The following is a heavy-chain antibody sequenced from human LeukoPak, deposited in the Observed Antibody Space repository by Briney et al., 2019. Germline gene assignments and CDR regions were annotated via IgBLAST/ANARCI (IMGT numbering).Heavy chain of an antibody. V-gene: IGHV1-18*01. CDR1: GYTFTSYG. D-gene: IGHD4-23*01. J-gene: IGHJ4*02. CDR2: ISAYNGNT. CDR3: AGEDRLTPRNNTGGNGY. Sequence: ASVKVSCKASGYTFTSYGISWVRQAPGQGLEWMGWISAYNGNTNYAQKFQGRVTITADESTSTAYMELSSLRSEDTAVYYCAGEDRLTPRNNTGGNGYWGQGTLVTVSS.